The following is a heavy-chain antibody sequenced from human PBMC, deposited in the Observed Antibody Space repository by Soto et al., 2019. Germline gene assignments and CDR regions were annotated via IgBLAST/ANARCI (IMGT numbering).Heavy chain of an antibody. V-gene: IGHV3-30-3*01. J-gene: IGHJ5*02. CDR1: GFTFSNYA. D-gene: IGHD3-22*01. Sequence: QVQLMESGGGVVQPGRSLRLSCAASGFTFSNYAMHWVRQPPGRGLEWVAVISSDGHHKYYADSVKGRFTISRDNSKDTLYLQMNSLRPEDTAVYFCARGLVVVVKQDWFDPWGQGTLVTVSS. CDR2: ISSDGHHK. CDR3: ARGLVVVVKQDWFDP.